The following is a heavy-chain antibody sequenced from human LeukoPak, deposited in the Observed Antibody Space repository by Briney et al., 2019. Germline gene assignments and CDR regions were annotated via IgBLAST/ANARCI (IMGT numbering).Heavy chain of an antibody. CDR3: ARGRLGVSGYKDYFDY. D-gene: IGHD1-14*01. CDR1: GYILTNYA. V-gene: IGHV1-18*01. J-gene: IGHJ4*02. CDR2: ISAYNGNT. Sequence: AASVRVSCTSSGYILTNYAITWVRQAPGQGLEWMGWISAYNGNTDYAQKFQGRVTMTTDTSTRTAYMGLRSPRSDDTAVYYCARGRLGVSGYKDYFDYWGQGTLVTVSS.